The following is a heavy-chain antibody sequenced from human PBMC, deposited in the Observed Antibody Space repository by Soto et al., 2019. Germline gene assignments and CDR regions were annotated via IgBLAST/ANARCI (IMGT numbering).Heavy chain of an antibody. CDR1: GFTFSSYS. D-gene: IGHD4-4*01. J-gene: IGHJ4*02. CDR3: ARASYTTRPFDY. Sequence: EVQLVESGGGLVQPGGSLRLSCAASGFTFSSYSMNWVRQAPGKGLEWVSYISSGSSTTYYTDSVKGRFTISRDNAKNSLYLQMNSLRAEDTAVYYCARASYTTRPFDYWGQGTLVTVSS. V-gene: IGHV3-48*01. CDR2: ISSGSSTT.